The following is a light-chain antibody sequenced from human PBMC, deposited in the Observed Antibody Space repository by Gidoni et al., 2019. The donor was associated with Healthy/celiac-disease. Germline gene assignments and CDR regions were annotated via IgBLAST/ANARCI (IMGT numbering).Light chain of an antibody. CDR2: EVS. Sequence: QSALTQPPSASGSPGQSVTISCTGTSSDVGGYQYVSWYQQHPGKAPKLMIYEVSKRPSGVPDRFSGSKSSNTASLTVSGLQAADEADYYCSSDAGSNNWGVFGGGTKLTVL. CDR1: SSDVGGYQY. CDR3: SSDAGSNNWGV. V-gene: IGLV2-8*01. J-gene: IGLJ3*02.